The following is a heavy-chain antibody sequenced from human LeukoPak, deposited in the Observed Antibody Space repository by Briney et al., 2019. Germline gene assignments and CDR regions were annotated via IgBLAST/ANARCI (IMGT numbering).Heavy chain of an antibody. CDR1: GSTFSSYA. CDR3: ASSDLVVVTAYLGYGMDV. V-gene: IGHV3-74*01. CDR2: INSDGSST. D-gene: IGHD2-21*02. J-gene: IGHJ6*02. Sequence: PGGSLRLSCAASGSTFSSYAMNWVRQAPGKGLVWVSRINSDGSSTSYADSVKGRFTISRDNAKNTLYLQMNSLRAEDTAVYYCASSDLVVVTAYLGYGMDVWGQGTTVTVSS.